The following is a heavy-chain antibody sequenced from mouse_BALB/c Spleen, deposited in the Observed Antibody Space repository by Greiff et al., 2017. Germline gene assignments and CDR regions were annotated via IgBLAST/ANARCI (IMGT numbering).Heavy chain of an antibody. V-gene: IGHV1S137*01. J-gene: IGHJ2*01. CDR3: ARDGVYYGSSYFDY. Sequence: QVQLKESGAELVRPGVSVKISCKGSGYTFTDYAMHWVKQSHAKSLEWIGVISTYYGDASYNQKFKGKATMTVDKSSSTAYMELDRLTSEDSAIYYCARDGVYYGSSYFDYWGQGTTLTVSS. CDR1: GYTFTDYA. D-gene: IGHD1-1*01. CDR2: ISTYYGDA.